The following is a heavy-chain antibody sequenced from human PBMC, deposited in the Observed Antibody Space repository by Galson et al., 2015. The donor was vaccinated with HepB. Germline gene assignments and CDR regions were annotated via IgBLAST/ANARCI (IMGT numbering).Heavy chain of an antibody. J-gene: IGHJ3*02. CDR1: GYTFTSYY. CDR2: INPSGGST. Sequence: SVKVSCKASGYTFTSYYMHWVRQAPGQGLEWMGIINPSGGSTSYAQKFQGRVTMTRDTSTSTVYMELSSLRSEDTAVCYCARGGSLYFGGFRSRRRDAFDIWGQGTMVTVSS. V-gene: IGHV1-46*03. CDR3: ARGGSLYFGGFRSRRRDAFDI. D-gene: IGHD2-21*01.